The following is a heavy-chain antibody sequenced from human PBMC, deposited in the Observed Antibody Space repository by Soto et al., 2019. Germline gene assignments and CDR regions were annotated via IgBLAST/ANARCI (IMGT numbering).Heavy chain of an antibody. CDR3: ARGRGYYAGGDCLNWLDP. V-gene: IGHV4-34*01. CDR1: GGSFSDYY. Sequence: PSETLSLTCAVYGGSFSDYYWSWIRQPPGKGLEWIGEIHHNGRVNYNPSLKSRVSISVDTSKSQSSLKLNSVTAADTAVYYCARGRGYYAGGDCLNWLDPWGQGTLVTVSS. J-gene: IGHJ5*02. D-gene: IGHD2-8*02. CDR2: IHHNGRV.